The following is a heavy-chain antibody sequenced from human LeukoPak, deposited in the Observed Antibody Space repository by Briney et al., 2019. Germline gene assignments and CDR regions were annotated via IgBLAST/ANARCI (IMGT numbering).Heavy chain of an antibody. J-gene: IGHJ4*02. D-gene: IGHD5-12*01. CDR3: ARDVATPMARVSY. CDR1: GGSFSGYY. CDR2: INHSGST. V-gene: IGHV4-34*01. Sequence: SETLSLTCAVYGGSFSGYYWSWIRQPPGKGLEWMGVINHSGSTIYNPALKSRVTISGDTSTNHFSLHLTSVTAADTAVYYCARDVATPMARVSYWGQGTLVTVSS.